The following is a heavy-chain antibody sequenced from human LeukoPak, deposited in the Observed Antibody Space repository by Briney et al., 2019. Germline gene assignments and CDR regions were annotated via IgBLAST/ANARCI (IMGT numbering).Heavy chain of an antibody. CDR2: ISGSGGST. D-gene: IGHD2-2*01. Sequence: GGSLRLSCAASGFTFSSYAMSWVRQAPGKGLEWVSAISGSGGSTYYADSVKGRFTISRDNSKNTLYLQMNSLRAEDTAVYYCAKDYPALGYCTSSTCSFFDYWGQGILVTVSS. J-gene: IGHJ4*02. V-gene: IGHV3-23*01. CDR1: GFTFSSYA. CDR3: AKDYPALGYCTSSTCSFFDY.